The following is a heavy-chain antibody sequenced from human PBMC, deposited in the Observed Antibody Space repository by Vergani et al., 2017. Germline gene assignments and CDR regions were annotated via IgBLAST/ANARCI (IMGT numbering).Heavy chain of an antibody. Sequence: QVRLQESGPGLVKPSETLSLTCSVSGGSMSGYYWSWIRQPPGKELEWIGYIYYSGSTYYNPSLKSRVTISVDTSKNQFSLKLSSVTAADTAVYYCARSNYYYMDVWGKGTTVTVSS. D-gene: IGHD2/OR15-2a*01. J-gene: IGHJ6*03. CDR2: IYYSGST. V-gene: IGHV4-59*06. CDR3: ARSNYYYMDV. CDR1: GGSMSGYY.